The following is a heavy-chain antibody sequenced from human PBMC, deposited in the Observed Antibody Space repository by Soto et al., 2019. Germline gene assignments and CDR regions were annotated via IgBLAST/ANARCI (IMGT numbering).Heavy chain of an antibody. J-gene: IGHJ4*03. CDR2: IIPLFGTP. CDR1: GVTFSTSG. CDR3: ARVSPSICGGGNCYRLDSYFDS. Sequence: QVQLVQSGAEVKKPGSSLKVSCKTSGVTFSTSGISWVRQGPGQGLEWMGGIIPLFGTPKYARKFQGRVSITADDSATTTYLELRGLSSDDTAIYSCARVSPSICGGGNCYRLDSYFDSWGQGSQVVVSS. V-gene: IGHV1-69*01. D-gene: IGHD2-21*01.